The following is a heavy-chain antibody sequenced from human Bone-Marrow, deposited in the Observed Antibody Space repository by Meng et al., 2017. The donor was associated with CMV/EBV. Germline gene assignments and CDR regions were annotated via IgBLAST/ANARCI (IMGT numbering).Heavy chain of an antibody. J-gene: IGHJ6*02. CDR3: ARAFRGNRHMYYYYYGMDV. V-gene: IGHV1-2*02. Sequence: ASVKVSCKASGYTFTGYYMHWVRQAPGQGLEWMGWINPNSGGTNYAQKFQGRVTMTRDTSISTAYMELSRLRSDDTAVYYCARAFRGNRHMYYYYYGMDVWGQGTMVTVSS. CDR1: GYTFTGYY. CDR2: INPNSGGT. D-gene: IGHD1-14*01.